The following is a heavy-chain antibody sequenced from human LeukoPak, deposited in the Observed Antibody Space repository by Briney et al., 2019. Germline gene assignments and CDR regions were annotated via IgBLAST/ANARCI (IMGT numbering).Heavy chain of an antibody. CDR1: GFTFSNAW. Sequence: GGSLRLSCAASGFTFSNAWMSWVRQAPGKGLEWVGRIKSKTDGGTTDYAAPVKGRFTISRDDSKNTLYLQMNSLKTEDTAMYYCTTALSTRGSIVVVPAAMGDAFDIWGQGTMVTVSS. V-gene: IGHV3-15*01. D-gene: IGHD2-2*01. CDR2: IKSKTDGGTT. J-gene: IGHJ3*02. CDR3: TTALSTRGSIVVVPAAMGDAFDI.